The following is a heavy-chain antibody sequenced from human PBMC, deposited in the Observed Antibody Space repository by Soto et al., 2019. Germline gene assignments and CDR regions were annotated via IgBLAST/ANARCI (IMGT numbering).Heavy chain of an antibody. Sequence: GGSVRLSCAASGFTFSSYSMNWVRQAPGKGLEWVSSISRSAGNTYYADSVKGRFTISRDNAKNSMYLQMNSLRAEDTAVYYCARDQVPGLDAFDIWGQGTMVTVSS. CDR3: ARDQVPGLDAFDI. V-gene: IGHV3-21*01. J-gene: IGHJ3*02. CDR1: GFTFSSYS. CDR2: ISRSAGNT.